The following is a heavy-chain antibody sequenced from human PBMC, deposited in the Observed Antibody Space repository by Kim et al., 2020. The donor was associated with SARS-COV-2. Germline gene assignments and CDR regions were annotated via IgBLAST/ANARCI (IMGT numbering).Heavy chain of an antibody. V-gene: IGHV3-30*04. J-gene: IGHJ6*02. D-gene: IGHD6-19*01. CDR2: ISYDGSNK. Sequence: GGSLRLSCAASGFTFSSYAMHWVRQAPGKGLEWVAVISYDGSNKYYADSVKGRFTISRDNSKNTLYLQMNSLRAEDTAVYYCARDHSSGWTGGYYGMDVWGQGTTVTVSS. CDR1: GFTFSSYA. CDR3: ARDHSSGWTGGYYGMDV.